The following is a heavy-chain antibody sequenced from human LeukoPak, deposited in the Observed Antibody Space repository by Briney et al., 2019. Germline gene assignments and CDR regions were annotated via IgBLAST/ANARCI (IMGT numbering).Heavy chain of an antibody. CDR1: GYTFTSYY. CDR3: ARESFTTVTSATDALDI. D-gene: IGHD4-17*01. CDR2: INPNICFT. J-gene: IGHJ3*02. Sequence: ASVKVSCKASGYTFTSYYMHWVRQAPGQGLECMGWINPNICFTNSAQKFHGRVTMTRDTSISTAYMELSRLRSDDTAVYYCARESFTTVTSATDALDIWGQGTMVTVSS. V-gene: IGHV1-2*02.